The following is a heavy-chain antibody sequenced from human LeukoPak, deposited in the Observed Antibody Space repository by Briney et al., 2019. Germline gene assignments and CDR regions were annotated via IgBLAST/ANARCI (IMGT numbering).Heavy chain of an antibody. CDR1: GFTFSSYV. CDR3: AKKSGGNYYRVADS. CDR2: ISGGGGST. V-gene: IGHV3-23*01. D-gene: IGHD1-26*01. Sequence: PGGSLRLSCSTSGFTFSSYVMTWVRQAPAKGLEWVSSISGGGGSTYYADSVKGRFTISRDNAKNTLYLQMNSLRDDDTALYYCAKKSGGNYYRVADSWGQGTLVTVSS. J-gene: IGHJ4*02.